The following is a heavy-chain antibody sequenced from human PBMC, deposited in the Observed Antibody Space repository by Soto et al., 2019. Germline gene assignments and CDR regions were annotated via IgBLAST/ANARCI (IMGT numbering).Heavy chain of an antibody. D-gene: IGHD3-9*01. CDR3: ATTGYSYYYGMDV. V-gene: IGHV3-74*01. CDR2: INSDGSST. CDR1: GFTFSSYW. J-gene: IGHJ6*02. Sequence: EVPLVESGGGLVQPGGSLRLSCAASGFTFSSYWMHWVRQAPGKGLVWVSRINSDGSSTSYADSVKGRFTISRDNAKNTLYLQMNSLRAEDTAVYYCATTGYSYYYGMDVWGQGTTVTVSS.